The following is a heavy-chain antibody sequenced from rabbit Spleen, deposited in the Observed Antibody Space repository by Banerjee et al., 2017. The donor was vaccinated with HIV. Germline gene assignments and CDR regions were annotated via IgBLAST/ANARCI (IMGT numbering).Heavy chain of an antibody. J-gene: IGHJ4*01. CDR1: GFDFSTYS. D-gene: IGHD6-1*01. Sequence: QEQLAESGGGLVQPGGSLKLSCKASGFDFSTYSMSWVRQAPGKGLEWIGYVVPIFGVTYYASWVNGRFSISKTSSTTVTLQMTSLTAADTATYFCARDLAYGNAGYSFSLWGPGTLVTVS. CDR2: VVPIFGVT. V-gene: IGHV1S45*01. CDR3: ARDLAYGNAGYSFSL.